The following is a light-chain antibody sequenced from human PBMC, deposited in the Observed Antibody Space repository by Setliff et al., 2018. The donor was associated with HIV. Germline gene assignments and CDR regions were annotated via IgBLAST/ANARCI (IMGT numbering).Light chain of an antibody. Sequence: QSALTQPASVSGSPGQSITISCTGTSSDIGSYNLVSWYQQDPGKAPKLMVYETSKRPSGVSYRFSGSKAGNTASLTISGLQAEDEADYYCCSYAGSFDVCGTGTKVTVL. CDR1: SSDIGSYNL. CDR3: CSYAGSFDV. CDR2: ETS. V-gene: IGLV2-23*01. J-gene: IGLJ1*01.